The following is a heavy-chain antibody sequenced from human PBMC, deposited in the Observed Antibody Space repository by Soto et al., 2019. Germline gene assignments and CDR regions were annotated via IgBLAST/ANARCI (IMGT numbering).Heavy chain of an antibody. CDR2: ISAYNGNT. Sequence: QVQLVQSGAEVKKPGASVKVSCKASGYTFTSYGISWVRQAPGQGLEWMGWISAYNGNTNYAQKLQGRVTMTTDTSTSTAYMQLRSLRSDDTAVYYCARDHPVYRITMVRARPFDYWGQGTLVTVSS. V-gene: IGHV1-18*01. D-gene: IGHD3-10*01. CDR3: ARDHPVYRITMVRARPFDY. CDR1: GYTFTSYG. J-gene: IGHJ4*02.